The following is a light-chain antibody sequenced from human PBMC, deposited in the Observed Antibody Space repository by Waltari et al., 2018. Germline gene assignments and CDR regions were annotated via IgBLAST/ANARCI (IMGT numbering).Light chain of an antibody. CDR2: TAS. CDR1: QNIRND. CDR3: QQTYRAPLI. Sequence: DIQLTQSPSSLSDSVGDRVTITCRASQNIRNDLNWYQHKPGKAPKLLIYTASTLQTGVPSRFSAIGSGSDFTLTINDLQPDDFATYYCQQTYRAPLIFGGGTKVEIE. V-gene: IGKV1-39*01. J-gene: IGKJ4*01.